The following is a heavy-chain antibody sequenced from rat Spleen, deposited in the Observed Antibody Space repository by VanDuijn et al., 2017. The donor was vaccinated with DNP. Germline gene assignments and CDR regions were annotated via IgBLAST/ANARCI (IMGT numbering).Heavy chain of an antibody. CDR2: INYAGGST. D-gene: IGHD1-12*03. V-gene: IGHV5-7*01. CDR1: GFTFSDYN. CDR3: ARLGRTLMVSISTVFDY. J-gene: IGHJ2*01. Sequence: EVQLVESGGGLVQPGRSLKLSCAASGFTFSDYNMAWVRQAPKKGLEWVATINYAGGSTYYRDSVKGRFTISRDNAENTLYLQMDSLRSEDTATYYCARLGRTLMVSISTVFDYWGQGVMVTVSS.